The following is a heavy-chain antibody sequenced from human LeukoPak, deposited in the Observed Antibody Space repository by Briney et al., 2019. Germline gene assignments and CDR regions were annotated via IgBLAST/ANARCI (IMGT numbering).Heavy chain of an antibody. V-gene: IGHV3-43D*03. J-gene: IGHJ4*02. Sequence: GGSLRLSCAASGFTFDDYAMHWVRQAPGKGLEWVSLISWDGSTTSYADSVKGRFTISRDNSKDSLYLQMSSLRAEDTALYYCAKKANGLYFDFWGQGTLDTVSS. D-gene: IGHD1-1*01. CDR3: AKKANGLYFDF. CDR1: GFTFDDYA. CDR2: ISWDGSTT.